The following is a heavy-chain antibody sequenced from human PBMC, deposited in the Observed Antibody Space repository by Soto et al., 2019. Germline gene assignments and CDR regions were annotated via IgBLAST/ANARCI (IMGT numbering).Heavy chain of an antibody. CDR2: ITRDSNHI. D-gene: IGHD1-26*01. J-gene: IGHJ4*02. CDR1: GFTFTAYT. V-gene: IGHV3-21*01. Sequence: GGSLRLSCAASGFTFTAYTINWVRQAPGKGLEWVASITRDSNHIYFADSVKGRLTLSRDNARNSVYLQMNSLRAEDTAIYFCARPFIVGSTTLGYWGQGTLVTVSS. CDR3: ARPFIVGSTTLGY.